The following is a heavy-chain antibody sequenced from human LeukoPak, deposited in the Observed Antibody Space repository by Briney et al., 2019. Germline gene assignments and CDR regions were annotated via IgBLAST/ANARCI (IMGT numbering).Heavy chain of an antibody. Sequence: SETLSLTCTVSGGSVSSGSYYWSWIRQPPGKGLEWIGYIYYSGSTNYNPSLKSRVTISVDTSKNQFSLKLSSVTAADTAVYYCARDIRSDFWSGYWNYYYGMDVWGQGTTVTVSS. J-gene: IGHJ6*02. CDR1: GGSVSSGSYY. CDR2: IYYSGST. CDR3: ARDIRSDFWSGYWNYYYGMDV. D-gene: IGHD3-3*01. V-gene: IGHV4-61*01.